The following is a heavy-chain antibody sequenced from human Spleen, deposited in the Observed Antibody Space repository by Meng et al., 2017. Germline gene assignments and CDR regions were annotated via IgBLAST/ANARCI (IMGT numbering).Heavy chain of an antibody. D-gene: IGHD3-16*02. CDR2: ISGSGDTI. V-gene: IGHV3-48*03. CDR3: ASYDYIWGSYHWDDAFDI. J-gene: IGHJ3*02. CDR1: TFSFNSYE. Sequence: GESLKISCAASTFSFNSYEVNWVRQAPEKGLEWVSYISGSGDTIYYADSVKGRFTISRDNAKNSLFLQMNSLRADDTALYYCASYDYIWGSYHWDDAFDIWGQGTMVTVSS.